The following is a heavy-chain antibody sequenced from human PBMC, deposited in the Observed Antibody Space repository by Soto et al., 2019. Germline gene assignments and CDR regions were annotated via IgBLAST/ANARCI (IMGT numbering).Heavy chain of an antibody. Sequence: EVQLLESGGGLVQPGGSLRLSCAASGFTFSSYAMSWVRQAPGKGLEWVSAISGSAGSTYYADSVKGRFTNSRDNSKNTLYLQTNSLRAEDTAVYYCAKGRRDGYNDFDYWGQGTLVTVSS. V-gene: IGHV3-23*01. J-gene: IGHJ4*02. D-gene: IGHD5-12*01. CDR2: ISGSAGST. CDR1: GFTFSSYA. CDR3: AKGRRDGYNDFDY.